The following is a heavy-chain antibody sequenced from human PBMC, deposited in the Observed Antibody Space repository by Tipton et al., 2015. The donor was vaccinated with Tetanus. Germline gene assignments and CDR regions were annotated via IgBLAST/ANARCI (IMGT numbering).Heavy chain of an antibody. CDR2: IGGSGGAS. J-gene: IGHJ4*02. V-gene: IGHV3-23*01. CDR3: ARAFCNYNCHGGYFDY. D-gene: IGHD2/OR15-2a*01. Sequence: SLRLSCAASGFMFSSYTMSWVRQAPGKGLECVSAIGGSGGASYYADSVEGRFTISRDNSANRLFLQMNSLKADDTAVYYCARAFCNYNCHGGYFDYWGQGTLVTVSS. CDR1: GFMFSSYT.